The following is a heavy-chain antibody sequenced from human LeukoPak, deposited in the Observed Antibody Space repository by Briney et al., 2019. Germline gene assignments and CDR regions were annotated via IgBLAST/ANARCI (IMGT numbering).Heavy chain of an antibody. CDR2: IYPGDSDT. J-gene: IGHJ5*02. CDR3: AASSYNWNPFDP. Sequence: GESLKISCKGSGYSFTSYWIGWVRQMPGKGLEWMGIIYPGDSDTSYSPSFQGQVTISIDKSIATAYLQWSSLKASDTAMYYCAASSYNWNPFDPWGQGTLVTVSS. V-gene: IGHV5-51*01. D-gene: IGHD1-20*01. CDR1: GYSFTSYW.